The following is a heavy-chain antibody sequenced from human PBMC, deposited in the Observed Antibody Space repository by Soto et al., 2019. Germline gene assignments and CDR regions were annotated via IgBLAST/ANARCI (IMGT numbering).Heavy chain of an antibody. CDR1: GGSFSGYY. Sequence: QVQLQQWGAGLLKPSETLSLTCAVYGGSFSGYYWTWIRQPPGTGLEWIGEINHSGSTNYNPSLKXRLTXSXYTSKNQFSLKLTSVTAADTAVYYCARDKITGLFDSWGQGTLVTVSS. V-gene: IGHV4-34*01. CDR3: ARDKITGLFDS. D-gene: IGHD2-8*02. J-gene: IGHJ4*02. CDR2: INHSGST.